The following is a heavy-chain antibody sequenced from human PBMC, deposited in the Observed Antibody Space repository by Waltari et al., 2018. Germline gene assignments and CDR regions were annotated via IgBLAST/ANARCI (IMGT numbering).Heavy chain of an antibody. Sequence: QLQLPESGPGLVKPSETLSLTCTVSGGSISSISYYWGWIRQPPGKGLEWIGSIYYSGSTYYNPSLKSRVTISVDTSKNQFSLKLSSVTAADTAVYYCARVIADYYGMDVWGQGTTVTVSS. CDR1: GGSISSISYY. CDR3: ARVIADYYGMDV. V-gene: IGHV4-39*07. J-gene: IGHJ6*02. CDR2: IYYSGST.